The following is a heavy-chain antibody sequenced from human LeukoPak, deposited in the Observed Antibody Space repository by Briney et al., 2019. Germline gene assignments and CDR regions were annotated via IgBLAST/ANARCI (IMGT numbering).Heavy chain of an antibody. CDR1: GGSISYYY. J-gene: IGHJ5*02. D-gene: IGHD3-3*01. V-gene: IGHV4-59*01. Sequence: PSETLSLTCTVSGGSISYYYWSWIRQPPGKGLEWIGYIYYSGSTNYNPSLKSRVTISVDTSKNQFSLKLSSVTAADTAVYYCARVVWSGYAWFDPWGQGTLVTVSS. CDR3: ARVVWSGYAWFDP. CDR2: IYYSGST.